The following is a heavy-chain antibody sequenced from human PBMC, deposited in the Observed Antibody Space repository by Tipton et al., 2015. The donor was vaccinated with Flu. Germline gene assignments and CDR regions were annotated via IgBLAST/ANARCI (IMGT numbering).Heavy chain of an antibody. D-gene: IGHD3-22*01. Sequence: QLVQSGAEVKKPGSSVKVSCKASGGTFSSYAISWVRQDPGQGLEWMGGIIPIFGTANYAQKFQGRVTITADESTSTAYMELSSLRSEDTAVYYCARERRVDYYDSSGYYFLFDYWGQGTLVTVSS. J-gene: IGHJ4*02. CDR2: IIPIFGTA. V-gene: IGHV1-69*01. CDR1: GGTFSSYA. CDR3: ARERRVDYYDSSGYYFLFDY.